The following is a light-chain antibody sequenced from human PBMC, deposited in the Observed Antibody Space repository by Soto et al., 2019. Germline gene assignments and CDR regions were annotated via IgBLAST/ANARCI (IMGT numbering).Light chain of an antibody. J-gene: IGLJ2*01. V-gene: IGLV2-11*01. CDR3: SSFAGSPVV. CDR1: SSDVGGYNY. Sequence: QSVLTQPRSVSGSPGQSVTISCTGTSSDVGGYNYVSWYQQHPGKAPKLMIYDVSERPSGVPDRFSGSKSGNTASLTISGLQAEDEADYYCSSFAGSPVVFGGGTKLTVL. CDR2: DVS.